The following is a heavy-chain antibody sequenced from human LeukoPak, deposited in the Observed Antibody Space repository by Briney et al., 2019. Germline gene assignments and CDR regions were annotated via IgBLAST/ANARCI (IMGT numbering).Heavy chain of an antibody. D-gene: IGHD3-22*01. V-gene: IGHV4-39*07. CDR2: IYYSGST. CDR3: ASFVGSDYYDSSGIFDY. Sequence: TSEALSLTCTVSGGSISSYYWGWIRQPPGKGLEWIGSIYYSGSTYYNPSLKSRVTISVDTSKNQFSLKLSSVTAADTAVYYCASFVGSDYYDSSGIFDYWGQGTLVTVSS. CDR1: GGSISSYY. J-gene: IGHJ4*02.